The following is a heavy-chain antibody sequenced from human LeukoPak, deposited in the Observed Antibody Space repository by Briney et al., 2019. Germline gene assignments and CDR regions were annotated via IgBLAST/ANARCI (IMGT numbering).Heavy chain of an antibody. J-gene: IGHJ6*02. CDR2: ISSSGTTI. D-gene: IGHD5-18*01. CDR3: ARDAVYSYGYYFYYGMDV. CDR1: GFAFNSYS. V-gene: IGHV3-48*01. Sequence: TGGSLRLSCAASGFAFNSYSMNWVRQAPGKGLEWVSSISSSGTTIYYADSLKGRFTISRDNAKNSLYLQMNSLRAEDTAVYYCARDAVYSYGYYFYYGMDVWGQGTTVTVSS.